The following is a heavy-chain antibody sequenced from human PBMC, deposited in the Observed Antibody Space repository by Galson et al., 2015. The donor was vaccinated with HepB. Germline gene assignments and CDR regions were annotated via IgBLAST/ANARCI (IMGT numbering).Heavy chain of an antibody. CDR3: ARSGYCSGGSCYLRDYYMDV. Sequence: SVKVSCKASGYTFTSYAMHWVRQAPGQRLEWMGWINAGNGNTKYSQKFQGRVTITRDTSASTAYMELSSLRSEDTAVYYCARSGYCSGGSCYLRDYYMDVWGKGTTVTVSS. J-gene: IGHJ6*03. V-gene: IGHV1-3*01. CDR2: INAGNGNT. D-gene: IGHD2-15*01. CDR1: GYTFTSYA.